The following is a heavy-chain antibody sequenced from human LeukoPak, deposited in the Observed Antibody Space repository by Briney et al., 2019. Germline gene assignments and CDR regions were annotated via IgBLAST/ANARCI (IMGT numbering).Heavy chain of an antibody. D-gene: IGHD3-22*01. J-gene: IGHJ5*02. CDR2: ISHSGST. Sequence: SETLSLTCAVYGGSFSGYYWSWIRQPPGKGLEWIGEISHSGSTNYNPSLKSRVTISVDTSKNQFSLKLSSVAAADTAVYYCARAQPHYYDSSGYRNWFDPWGQGTLVTVSS. CDR3: ARAQPHYYDSSGYRNWFDP. CDR1: GGSFSGYY. V-gene: IGHV4-34*01.